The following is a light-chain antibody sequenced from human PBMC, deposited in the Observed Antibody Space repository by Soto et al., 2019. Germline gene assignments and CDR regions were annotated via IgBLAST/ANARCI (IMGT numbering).Light chain of an antibody. CDR1: QSVGSN. CDR2: GAS. J-gene: IGKJ4*01. CDR3: QEYSNWPLLS. Sequence: EVVLTQSPATLSVSPGAGAPLSCRASQSVGSNLAWYQQKPGQAPRVLIYGASTRAIGIPARFSGSGFGTEFTLTISSLQSEDFVVYYCQEYSNWPLLSFGGGTKVDIK. V-gene: IGKV3-15*01.